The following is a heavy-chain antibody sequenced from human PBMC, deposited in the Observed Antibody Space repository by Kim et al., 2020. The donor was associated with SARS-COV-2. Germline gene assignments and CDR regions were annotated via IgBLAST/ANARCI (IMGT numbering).Heavy chain of an antibody. Sequence: ASVKVSCKASGYTFTSYAMNWVRQAPGQGLEWMGWINTNTGNPTYAQGFTGRFVFSLDTSVSTAYLQISSLKAEDIAVYYCARGINDYGDYVFDYWGQGTLVTVSS. V-gene: IGHV7-4-1*02. CDR2: INTNTGNP. CDR1: GYTFTSYA. D-gene: IGHD4-17*01. J-gene: IGHJ4*02. CDR3: ARGINDYGDYVFDY.